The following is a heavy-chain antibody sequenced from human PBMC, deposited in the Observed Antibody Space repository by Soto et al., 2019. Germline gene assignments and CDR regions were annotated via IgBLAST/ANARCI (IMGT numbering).Heavy chain of an antibody. CDR3: TRGFLTGSMSTIGY. J-gene: IGHJ4*02. Sequence: GGSLRLSCAASGFTFSSYWMHWVRQAPGEGLVWVSRINSDRSSTDYADSVKGRFTISRNNAKNTLFLQMNSLRVEDTAVYYCTRGFLTGSMSTIGYWGQGTLVTVSS. V-gene: IGHV3-74*01. CDR1: GFTFSSYW. D-gene: IGHD3-10*02. CDR2: INSDRSST.